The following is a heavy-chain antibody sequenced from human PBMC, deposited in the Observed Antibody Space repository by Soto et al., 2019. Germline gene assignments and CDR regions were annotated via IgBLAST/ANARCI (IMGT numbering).Heavy chain of an antibody. Sequence: SETLSLTCTVSGGSISSGDYYWSCIRQPPGKGLEWIGYIYYSGSTYYNPSLKSRVTISVDTSKNQFSLKLSSVTAADTAVHYCARGSSYVDLDYWGQGTLVTVSS. J-gene: IGHJ4*02. D-gene: IGHD5-18*01. CDR1: GGSISSGDYY. CDR3: ARGSSYVDLDY. V-gene: IGHV4-30-4*01. CDR2: IYYSGST.